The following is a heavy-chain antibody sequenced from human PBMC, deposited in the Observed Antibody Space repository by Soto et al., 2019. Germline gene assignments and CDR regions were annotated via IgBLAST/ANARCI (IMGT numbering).Heavy chain of an antibody. Sequence: GGSLRLSCAASGFTVSSNYMSWVRQAPGKGREWVSVIYSGGSTYYADSVKGRFTISRHNSKNTLYLQMNSLRAEDTAVYYCARELDYYFDYWGQGTLVTVSS. CDR2: IYSGGST. CDR3: ARELDYYFDY. J-gene: IGHJ4*02. V-gene: IGHV3-53*04. D-gene: IGHD1-1*01. CDR1: GFTVSSNY.